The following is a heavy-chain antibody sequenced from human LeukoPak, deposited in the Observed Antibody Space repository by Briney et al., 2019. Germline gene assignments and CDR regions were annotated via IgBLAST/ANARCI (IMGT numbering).Heavy chain of an antibody. CDR2: ISYDGSNK. V-gene: IGHV3-30-3*01. CDR3: ARDPGTVLLWFGELLPSNYYYGMDV. Sequence: PGRSLRLSCAASGFTFSSYAMHWVRQAPGKGLEWVAVISYDGSNKYYADSVKGRFTISRDNSKNTLYLQMNSLRAEDTAVYYCARDPGTVLLWFGELLPSNYYYGMDVWGQGTTVTVSS. J-gene: IGHJ6*02. D-gene: IGHD3-10*01. CDR1: GFTFSSYA.